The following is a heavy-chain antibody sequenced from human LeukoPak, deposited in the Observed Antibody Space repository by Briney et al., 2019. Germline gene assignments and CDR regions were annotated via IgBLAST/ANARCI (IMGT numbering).Heavy chain of an antibody. CDR1: GGTFSSYA. D-gene: IGHD1-1*01. V-gene: IGHV1-69*05. CDR3: ARGDYNWTPGGFYYYYYMAV. CDR2: VIPIFGTA. J-gene: IGHJ6*03. Sequence: SSVKVSFKSSGGTFSSYAISWMRQPPRPGLERMGGVIPIFGTANSAQKFQGRVTITTDESTRTAYMELSSLRSEDTAVYYCARGDYNWTPGGFYYYYYMAVWGKGTTVTVSS.